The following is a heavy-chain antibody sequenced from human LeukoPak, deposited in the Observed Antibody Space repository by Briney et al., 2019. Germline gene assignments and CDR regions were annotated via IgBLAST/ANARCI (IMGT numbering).Heavy chain of an antibody. J-gene: IGHJ4*02. V-gene: IGHV1-18*01. CDR2: ISAYKGNT. D-gene: IGHD3-22*01. CDR1: GYTFTSYG. CDR3: AREGYYDSSGMYYFDY. Sequence: ASVKVSCKASGYTFTSYGISWVRQAPGQGLEWMGWISAYKGNTNYAQKLRGRVTMTTDTSTSTAYMELRSLRSDDTAVYYCAREGYYDSSGMYYFDYWGQGTLVTVSS.